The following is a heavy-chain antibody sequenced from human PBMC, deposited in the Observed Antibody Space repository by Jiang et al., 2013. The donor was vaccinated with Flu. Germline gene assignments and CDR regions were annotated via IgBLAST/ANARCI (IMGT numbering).Heavy chain of an antibody. Sequence: SGAEVKKPGASVKVSCKASGYTFTSYGISWVRQAPGQGLEWMGWISAYNGNTNYAQKLQGRVTMTTDTSTSTAYMELRSLRSDDTAVYYCARHPLPPPGYYYGSGSQPYLWGQGTLVTVSS. D-gene: IGHD3-10*01. J-gene: IGHJ4*02. CDR1: GYTFTSYG. CDR2: ISAYNGNT. CDR3: ARHPLPPPGYYYGSGSQPYL. V-gene: IGHV1-18*01.